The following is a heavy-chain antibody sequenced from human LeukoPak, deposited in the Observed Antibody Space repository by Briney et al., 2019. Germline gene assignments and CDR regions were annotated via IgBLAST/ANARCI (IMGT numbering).Heavy chain of an antibody. Sequence: SETLSLTCAVYGGSFSGYYWSWIRQPPGKGLKWIGEINHSGSTNYNPSLKSRVTISVDTSKNQFSLKLSSVTAAVTAVYYCARGVDSSGYYYVISRGWFDPWGQGTLVTVSS. CDR3: ARGVDSSGYYYVISRGWFDP. J-gene: IGHJ5*02. D-gene: IGHD3-22*01. CDR2: INHSGST. V-gene: IGHV4-34*01. CDR1: GGSFSGYY.